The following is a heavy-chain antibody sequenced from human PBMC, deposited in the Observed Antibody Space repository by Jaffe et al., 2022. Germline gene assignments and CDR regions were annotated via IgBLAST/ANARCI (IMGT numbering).Heavy chain of an antibody. CDR3: AHSSAATTYYYGSGFGWAFDY. D-gene: IGHD3-10*01. J-gene: IGHJ4*02. CDR1: GFSLSTSGVG. Sequence: QITLKESGPTLVKPTQTLTLTCTFSGFSLSTSGVGVGWIRQPPGKALEWLALIYWNDDKRYSPSLKSRLTITKDTSKNQVVLTMTNMDPVDTATYYCAHSSAATTYYYGSGFGWAFDYWGQGTLVTVSS. CDR2: IYWNDDK. V-gene: IGHV2-5*01.